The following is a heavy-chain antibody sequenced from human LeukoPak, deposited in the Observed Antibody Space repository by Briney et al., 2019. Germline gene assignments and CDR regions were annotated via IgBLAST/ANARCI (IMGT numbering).Heavy chain of an antibody. Sequence: SETLSLTRTVSGGSISSYYWSWIRQPPGKGLEWIGYIYYSGSTNYNPSLKSRVTISVDTSKNQFSLKLSSVTAADTAVYYCARDPHWGYFDYWGQGTLVTVSS. CDR2: IYYSGST. J-gene: IGHJ4*02. V-gene: IGHV4-59*01. D-gene: IGHD7-27*01. CDR3: ARDPHWGYFDY. CDR1: GGSISSYY.